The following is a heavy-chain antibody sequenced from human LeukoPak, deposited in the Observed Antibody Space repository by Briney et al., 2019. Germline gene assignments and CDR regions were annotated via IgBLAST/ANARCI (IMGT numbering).Heavy chain of an antibody. Sequence: PSETLSLSCAVSGGSISSSGFYWGWVRQPPGKGLEWVGGVYFSGSTYYNPFIKSRATISVDTSKNQFSLKLSSVTAADTAVYYCARFYSSGWTAERGAFDIRGQATLVTVSS. J-gene: IGHJ3*02. CDR1: GGSISSSGFY. V-gene: IGHV4-39*07. D-gene: IGHD6-19*01. CDR2: VYFSGST. CDR3: ARFYSSGWTAERGAFDI.